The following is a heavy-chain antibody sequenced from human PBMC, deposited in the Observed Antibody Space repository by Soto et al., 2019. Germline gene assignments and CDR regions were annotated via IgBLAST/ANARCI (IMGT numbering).Heavy chain of an antibody. CDR3: ARDFTVRPHGRPDY. Sequence: EASVKVSCKASGYTFTSYGISWVRQAPGQGLEWMGWISAYNGNTNYAQKLQGRVTMTTDTSTSTAYMELRSLRSDDTAVYYCARDFTVRPHGRPDYWGQGTLVTVSS. D-gene: IGHD4-4*01. V-gene: IGHV1-18*01. CDR2: ISAYNGNT. CDR1: GYTFTSYG. J-gene: IGHJ4*02.